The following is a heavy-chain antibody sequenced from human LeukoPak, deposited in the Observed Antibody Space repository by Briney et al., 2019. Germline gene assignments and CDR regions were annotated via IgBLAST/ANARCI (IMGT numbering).Heavy chain of an antibody. CDR1: GYTFTSYG. CDR3: ARSVEYYDILTGYFEPYYGMDV. CDR2: ISAYNGKT. D-gene: IGHD3-9*01. V-gene: IGHV1-18*01. J-gene: IGHJ6*02. Sequence: ASVKVSCKASGYTFTSYGISWVRQAPGQGLEWMGWISAYNGKTNYAQKLQGRVTMTTDTSTSTAYMELRSLRSDDTAVYYCARSVEYYDILTGYFEPYYGMDVWGQGTTVTVSS.